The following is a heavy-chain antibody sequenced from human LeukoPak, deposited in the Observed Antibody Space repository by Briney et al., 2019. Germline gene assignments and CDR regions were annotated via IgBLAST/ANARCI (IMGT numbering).Heavy chain of an antibody. J-gene: IGHJ4*02. CDR2: INHSGST. CDR1: GGSFSGYY. V-gene: IGHV4-34*01. CDR3: ASLTGDPFDY. Sequence: SETLSLTCAVYGGSFSGYYWSWIRQPPGQGLEWIGEINHSGSTNYNPSLKSRVTISVDTSKNQFSLKLSSVTAADTAVYYCASLTGDPFDYWGQGTLVTVSS. D-gene: IGHD7-27*01.